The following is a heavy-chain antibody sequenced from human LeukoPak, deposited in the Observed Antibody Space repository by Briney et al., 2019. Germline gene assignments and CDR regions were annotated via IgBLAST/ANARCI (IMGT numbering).Heavy chain of an antibody. J-gene: IGHJ3*02. CDR1: GFTLSSFG. V-gene: IGHV3-21*01. D-gene: IGHD3-22*01. CDR2: ISSSSSYI. CDR3: ARGYYYDSSGSHDAFDI. Sequence: PGGSLRLSCAASGFTLSSFGMNWVRQAPGKGLEWVSSISSSSSYIYYADSVKGRFTISRDNAKNSLYLQMNSLRAEDTAVYYCARGYYYDSSGSHDAFDIWGQGTMVTVSS.